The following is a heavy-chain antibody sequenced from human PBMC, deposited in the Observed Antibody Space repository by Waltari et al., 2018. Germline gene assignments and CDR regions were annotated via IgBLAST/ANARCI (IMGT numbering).Heavy chain of an antibody. CDR2: IKQDGSEK. CDR1: GFTFSSYW. J-gene: IGHJ6*02. D-gene: IGHD3-22*01. CDR3: ARDMYYYDSSGYYQGYYWYYGMDV. Sequence: EVQLVESGGGLVQPGGSLRLSCAASGFTFSSYWMSWVRQAPGKGLEWVANIKQDGSEKYYVDSVKGRFTISRDNAKNSLYLQMNSLRAEDTAVYYCARDMYYYDSSGYYQGYYWYYGMDVWGQGTTVTVSS. V-gene: IGHV3-7*01.